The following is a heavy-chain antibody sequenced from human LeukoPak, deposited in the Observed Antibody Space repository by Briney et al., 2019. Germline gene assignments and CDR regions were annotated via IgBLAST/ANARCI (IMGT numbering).Heavy chain of an antibody. CDR2: INWNGGST. V-gene: IGHV3-20*04. Sequence: GSLRLSCAASGFTFDDYGMSWVRQAPGKGLEWVSGINWNGGSTGYADSVKGRFTISRDNAKNSLYLQMNSLRAEDTALYYCARDQSEGVGYGMDVWGQGTTVTVSS. CDR1: GFTFDDYG. J-gene: IGHJ6*02. CDR3: ARDQSEGVGYGMDV. D-gene: IGHD3-10*01.